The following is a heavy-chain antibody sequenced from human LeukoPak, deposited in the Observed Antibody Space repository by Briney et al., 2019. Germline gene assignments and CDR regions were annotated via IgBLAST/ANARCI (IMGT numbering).Heavy chain of an antibody. CDR2: IGAGGTFT. V-gene: IGHV3-21*04. CDR1: GFTFSSYA. CDR3: TREDNWYFDL. Sequence: GGSLRLSCTASGFTFSSYAMNWVRQAPGKGLEWVSGIGAGGTFTYYADSVKGRFTISRDNAKNSLYLQLNSLRAEDTAVYYCTREDNWYFDLWGRGTLVTVSS. J-gene: IGHJ2*01.